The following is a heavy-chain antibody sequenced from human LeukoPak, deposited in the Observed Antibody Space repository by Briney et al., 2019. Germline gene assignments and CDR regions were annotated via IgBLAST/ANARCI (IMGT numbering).Heavy chain of an antibody. J-gene: IGHJ3*02. CDR2: ISSSSSYI. CDR1: GFAFSSYS. D-gene: IGHD1-1*01. Sequence: GGSLRLSCAASGFAFSSYSMNWVRQAPGKGLEWVSSISSSSSYIYYADSVKGRFTISRDNAKNSLYLQMNSLRAEDTAVYYCARGDDGAFDIWGQGTMVTVSS. CDR3: ARGDDGAFDI. V-gene: IGHV3-21*01.